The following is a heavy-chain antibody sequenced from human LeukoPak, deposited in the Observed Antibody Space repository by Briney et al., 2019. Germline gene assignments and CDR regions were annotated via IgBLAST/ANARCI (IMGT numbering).Heavy chain of an antibody. Sequence: GASVKVSCKASGYTFTGYYMHWVRQAPGQGLEWMGWINPNSGGTNYAQKFQGRVTMTRDTSISTAYMELSRLRTDDTAVYYCARVQVRGAPFDYWGQGTLVTVSS. CDR1: GYTFTGYY. V-gene: IGHV1-2*02. D-gene: IGHD1-26*01. J-gene: IGHJ4*02. CDR2: INPNSGGT. CDR3: ARVQVRGAPFDY.